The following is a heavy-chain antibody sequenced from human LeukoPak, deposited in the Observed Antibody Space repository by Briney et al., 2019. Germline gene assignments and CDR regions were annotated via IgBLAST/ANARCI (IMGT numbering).Heavy chain of an antibody. D-gene: IGHD6-13*01. Sequence: GGTLRLSCAASGFTFGTYAMHWVRQAPGKGLEYVSGMTGNGGSTYYAKSVKGRFTISRDNSKNTLYLQMGRLRAEDMAVYYCARQAAGVVFWGQGTLVTVSS. CDR1: GFTFGTYA. V-gene: IGHV3-64*01. CDR2: MTGNGGST. J-gene: IGHJ4*02. CDR3: ARQAAGVVF.